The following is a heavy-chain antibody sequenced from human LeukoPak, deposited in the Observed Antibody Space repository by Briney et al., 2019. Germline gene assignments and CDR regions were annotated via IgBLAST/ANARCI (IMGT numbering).Heavy chain of an antibody. CDR1: VFTVSSYW. Sequence: GGSLRLSCAASVFTVSSYWMSWVRQAPGKGLEWVANIKQDGSEKYYVDSVRGRFTISRDNAQNSLHLQMNSLRAEDTAVYYCARLSSGWYGDFDYWGQGTLVTVSS. D-gene: IGHD6-19*01. J-gene: IGHJ4*02. CDR3: ARLSSGWYGDFDY. CDR2: IKQDGSEK. V-gene: IGHV3-7*03.